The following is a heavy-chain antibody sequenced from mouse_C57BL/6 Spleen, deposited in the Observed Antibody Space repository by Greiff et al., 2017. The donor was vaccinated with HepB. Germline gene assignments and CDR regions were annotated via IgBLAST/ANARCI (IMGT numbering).Heavy chain of an antibody. Sequence: EVMLVESGGGLVQPGGSLSLSCAASGFTFTDYYMSWVRQPPGKALEWLGFIRNKANGYTTEYSASVKGRFTNSRDNSQSILYLQMNALRAEDSATYYCARYDGYWWYFVVWRRGTTVTVCS. V-gene: IGHV7-3*01. D-gene: IGHD2-3*01. CDR2: IRNKANGYTT. CDR1: GFTFTDYY. J-gene: IGHJ1*03. CDR3: ARYDGYWWYFVV.